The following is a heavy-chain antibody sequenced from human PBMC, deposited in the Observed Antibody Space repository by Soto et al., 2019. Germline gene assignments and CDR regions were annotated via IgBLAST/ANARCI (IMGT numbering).Heavy chain of an antibody. J-gene: IGHJ4*02. Sequence: EVQLVESGGGLVQPGGSLRLSCAVSGFTFSDYYMDWVRQTPGKGLERVGRIRNKANSYTTEYAASVKRRFIISRDDSKNSQYLQKNSLKTEDTAVYYCARRRTASDIDYWGPGTPVTVSS. V-gene: IGHV3-72*01. CDR1: GFTFSDYY. CDR2: IRNKANSYTT. D-gene: IGHD6-13*01. CDR3: ARRRTASDIDY.